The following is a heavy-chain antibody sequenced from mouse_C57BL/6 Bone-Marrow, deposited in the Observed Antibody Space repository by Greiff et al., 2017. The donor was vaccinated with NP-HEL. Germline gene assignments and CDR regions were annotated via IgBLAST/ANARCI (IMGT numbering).Heavy chain of an antibody. J-gene: IGHJ2*01. D-gene: IGHD2-1*01. CDR2: IYPGSGST. CDR3: ARVGPLLSSFSY. Sequence: QVQLKQPGAELVKPGASVKMSCKASGYTFPSYWITWVKQRPGQGLEWIGDIYPGSGSTNYNERFKSKATLTVDTSSSTAYMQLSSLTSEDSAVYYCARVGPLLSSFSYWGQGTTLTVSS. V-gene: IGHV1-55*01. CDR1: GYTFPSYW.